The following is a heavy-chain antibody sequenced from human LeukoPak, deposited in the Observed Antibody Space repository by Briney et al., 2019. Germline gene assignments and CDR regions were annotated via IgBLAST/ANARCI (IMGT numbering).Heavy chain of an antibody. D-gene: IGHD3-10*01. V-gene: IGHV5-10-1*01. J-gene: IGHJ4*02. Sequence: GESLKISCKGSGYSSTSYWISWVRQMPGKGLERMGRIDPSDSYTNYSPSFQGHVTISADKSISTAYLQWSSLKASDTAMYYCARRGKNYYGSGTYYWGQGTLVTVSS. CDR3: ARRGKNYYGSGTYY. CDR1: GYSSTSYW. CDR2: IDPSDSYT.